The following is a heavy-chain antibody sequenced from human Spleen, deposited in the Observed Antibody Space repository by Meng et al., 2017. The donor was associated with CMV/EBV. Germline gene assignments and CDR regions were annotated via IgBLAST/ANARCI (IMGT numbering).Heavy chain of an antibody. J-gene: IGHJ6*02. Sequence: GESLKISCAASGFTVTSNYMNWVRLAPGKGLEWVSLLHSGGDTHYADPVKGRFTVSRDNSKNTLYLQMNSLRADDTAVYYCARFYYGSGIYYYYGMDVWGQGTTVTVSS. D-gene: IGHD3-10*01. CDR3: ARFYYGSGIYYYYGMDV. CDR1: GFTVTSNY. CDR2: LHSGGDT. V-gene: IGHV3-53*01.